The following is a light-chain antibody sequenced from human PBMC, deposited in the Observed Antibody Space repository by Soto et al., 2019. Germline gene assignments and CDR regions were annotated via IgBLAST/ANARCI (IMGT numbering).Light chain of an antibody. Sequence: EIVLTQSPGTLSLSPGERTTLSCRASQSVSNSFLAWYQQKPDQAPRLLIYGASSRATGIPDRFSGSGSGTDFTLTISRLEPEDFAVYYCQQYSSSPLTFGGGTKVEI. V-gene: IGKV3-20*01. CDR1: QSVSNSF. CDR2: GAS. J-gene: IGKJ4*01. CDR3: QQYSSSPLT.